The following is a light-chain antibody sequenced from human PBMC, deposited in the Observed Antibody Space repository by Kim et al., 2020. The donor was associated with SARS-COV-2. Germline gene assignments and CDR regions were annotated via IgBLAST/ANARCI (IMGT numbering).Light chain of an antibody. J-gene: IGKJ5*01. CDR1: QSVSTS. V-gene: IGKV3-11*01. CDR3: QQRSNWPPIT. Sequence: PGERATLSCRASQSVSTSLGWYQQKPGQAPRLLIYDVFNRAAGVPARFSASGSGTDFTLTISSLEPEDSAVYYCQQRSNWPPITFGQGTRLE. CDR2: DVF.